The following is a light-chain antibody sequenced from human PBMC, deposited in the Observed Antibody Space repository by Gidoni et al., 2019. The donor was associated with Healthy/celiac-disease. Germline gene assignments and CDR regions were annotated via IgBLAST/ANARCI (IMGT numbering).Light chain of an antibody. CDR1: LSGSSN. CDR2: GAS. J-gene: IGKJ3*01. CDR3: QQYNNWPRT. Sequence: EIVMTQSPATLSVSPGERATLSCRASLSGSSNLAWYQQKPGQAPRLLIYGASTRATGIPARFSGSGSGTEFTLTISSLQSEDFAVYYCQQYNNWPRTFGPGTKVDIK. V-gene: IGKV3-15*01.